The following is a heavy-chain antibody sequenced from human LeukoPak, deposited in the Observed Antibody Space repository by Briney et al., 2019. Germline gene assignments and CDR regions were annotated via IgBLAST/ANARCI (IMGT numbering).Heavy chain of an antibody. CDR1: GYTFTSYG. D-gene: IGHD3-3*01. J-gene: IGHJ4*02. CDR3: ARVSPEWLPDY. Sequence: ASVKASCKASGYTFTSYGISWVRQAPGQALEWMGIINPSGGSTSYAQKFQGRVTMTRDTSTSTVYMELSSLRSEDTAVYYCARVSPEWLPDYWGQGTLVTVSS. CDR2: INPSGGST. V-gene: IGHV1-46*01.